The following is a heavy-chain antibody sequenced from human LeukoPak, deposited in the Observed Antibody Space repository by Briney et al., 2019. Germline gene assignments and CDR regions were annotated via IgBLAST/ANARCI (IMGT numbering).Heavy chain of an antibody. CDR1: GGSISSYY. J-gene: IGHJ5*02. CDR2: IYYSGST. V-gene: IGHV4-59*01. CDR3: ARETTVTTSWFDP. D-gene: IGHD4-17*01. Sequence: SETLSLTCTVSGGSISSYYWSWIRQPPGKGLEWIGYIYYSGSTNYNPSLKSRVTISVDTSKNQFSLKLSSVTAADTAVYYCARETTVTTSWFDPWGQGTLVTVSS.